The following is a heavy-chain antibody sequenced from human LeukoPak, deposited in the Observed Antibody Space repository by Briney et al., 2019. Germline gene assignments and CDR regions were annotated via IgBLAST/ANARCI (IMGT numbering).Heavy chain of an antibody. J-gene: IGHJ4*02. CDR3: ARDRASYYYDTSGDNDY. Sequence: PSETLSLTCSVGGYSITIGYYWGWIRQAPGKGLEWIGSVHHSGSTSYNPSLKSRVTISVDTFMNRFSLKLSSVTAADTAVYYCARDRASYYYDTSGDNDYWGQGTLVTVSS. D-gene: IGHD3-22*01. CDR2: VHHSGST. CDR1: GYSITIGYY. V-gene: IGHV4-38-2*02.